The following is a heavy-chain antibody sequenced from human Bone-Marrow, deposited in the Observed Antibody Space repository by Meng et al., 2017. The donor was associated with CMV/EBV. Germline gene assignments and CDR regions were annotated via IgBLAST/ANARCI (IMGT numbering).Heavy chain of an antibody. J-gene: IGHJ6*02. Sequence: KISCAASGFTFSSYEMNWVRQAPGQGLEWMGGIIPIFGIANYAQKFQGRVTITADKSTSTAYMELSSLRSEDTAVYYCASEGDYDFWSDTWDVWGQGTTVTVSS. CDR2: IIPIFGIA. CDR1: GFTFSSYE. D-gene: IGHD3-3*01. CDR3: ASEGDYDFWSDTWDV. V-gene: IGHV1-69*17.